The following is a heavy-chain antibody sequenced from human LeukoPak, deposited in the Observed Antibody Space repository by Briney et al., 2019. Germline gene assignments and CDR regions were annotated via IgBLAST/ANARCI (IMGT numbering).Heavy chain of an antibody. D-gene: IGHD6-13*01. V-gene: IGHV3-30-3*01. Sequence: GRSLRLSCAASGFTFSSYAMHWVRQAPGKGLEWVAVISYDGSNKYYADSVKGRFTISRDNSKNTLYLQMNSLRAEDTAVYYCANIAAAGVDYWGQGTLVTVS. CDR3: ANIAAAGVDY. CDR1: GFTFSSYA. CDR2: ISYDGSNK. J-gene: IGHJ4*02.